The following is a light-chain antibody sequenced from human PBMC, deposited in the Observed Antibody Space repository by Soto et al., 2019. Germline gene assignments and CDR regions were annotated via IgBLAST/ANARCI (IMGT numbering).Light chain of an antibody. CDR3: QNYNIAPQT. CDR2: AAS. J-gene: IGKJ1*01. Sequence: GDRVTIPCRASQAISYFLAWYQQKPGKVPKLLIYAASTLQSGVPSRFSGSGSGTDFTLTITSLQPEDVATYYCQNYNIAPQTFGQGTKVEIK. V-gene: IGKV1-27*01. CDR1: QAISYF.